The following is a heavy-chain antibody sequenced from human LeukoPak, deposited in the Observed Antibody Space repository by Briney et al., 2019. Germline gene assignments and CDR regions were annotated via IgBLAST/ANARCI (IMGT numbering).Heavy chain of an antibody. V-gene: IGHV3-9*01. CDR3: AKGALYCSSTSCYRYYYYGMDV. J-gene: IGHJ6*02. CDR2: ISWNSGSI. D-gene: IGHD2-2*01. CDR1: GFTFDDYA. Sequence: GGSLRLSCAASGFTFDDYAMHWVRQAPGKGLEWVSGISWNSGSIGYADSVKGRFTISRDNAKNSLYLQMNSLRAEGTALYYCAKGALYCSSTSCYRYYYYGMDVWGQGTTVTVSS.